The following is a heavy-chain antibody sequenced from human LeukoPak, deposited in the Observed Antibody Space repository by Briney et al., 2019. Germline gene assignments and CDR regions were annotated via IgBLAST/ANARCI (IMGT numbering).Heavy chain of an antibody. V-gene: IGHV4-30-4*08. CDR2: IYYSGST. D-gene: IGHD2-15*01. Sequence: TLSLTCTVSGDPISSGDYYWSWIRQPPGKGLEWIGYIYYSGSTSYNPSLKSRVTISGDTSKNQFSLKLSSVTAADTAVYYCARDRGSSGVDCWGQGTLVTVSS. CDR3: ARDRGSSGVDC. CDR1: GDPISSGDYY. J-gene: IGHJ4*02.